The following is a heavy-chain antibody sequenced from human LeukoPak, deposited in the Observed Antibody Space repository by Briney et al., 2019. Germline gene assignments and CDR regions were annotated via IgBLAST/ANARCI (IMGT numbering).Heavy chain of an antibody. CDR3: ARAVRCNWNYVGGGFYFDY. J-gene: IGHJ4*02. Sequence: LWASVKVSCKASGYTFTGYYMHWVRQAPGQGLEWMGWINPNSGGTNYAQKFQGRVTMTRDTSITTAYMELSRLRSDDTAVYYCARAVRCNWNYVGGGFYFDYWGQGTLVTVSS. CDR2: INPNSGGT. CDR1: GYTFTGYY. D-gene: IGHD1-7*01. V-gene: IGHV1-2*02.